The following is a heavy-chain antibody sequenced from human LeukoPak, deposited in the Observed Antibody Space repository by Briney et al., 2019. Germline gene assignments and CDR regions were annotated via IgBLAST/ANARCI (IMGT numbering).Heavy chain of an antibody. CDR2: INHSGST. CDR1: GGSFSGYY. CDR3: ARHSRSQRYFGMDV. Sequence: SSETLSLTCAVYGGSFSGYYWSWIRQPPGKGLEWIGEINHSGSTNYNPSLKSRVTISVDTSKNQFSLKLSSVTAADTAVYYCARHSRSQRYFGMDVWGQGTTVTVSS. J-gene: IGHJ6*02. V-gene: IGHV4-34*01. D-gene: IGHD1-26*01.